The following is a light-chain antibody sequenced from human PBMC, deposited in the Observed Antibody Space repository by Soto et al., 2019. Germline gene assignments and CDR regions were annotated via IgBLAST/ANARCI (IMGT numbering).Light chain of an antibody. CDR3: QQYHNSPLT. J-gene: IGKJ1*01. V-gene: IGKV3-20*01. Sequence: EMVLTQSPGTLSLSPGEIATLSCRASQSVSSNYLAWYQQKPGQAPRVLIYGASSRTTGIPDRFSGSGSGTDFTLTISRLEPEDFAVYYCQQYHNSPLTFGQGTKVDIK. CDR1: QSVSSNY. CDR2: GAS.